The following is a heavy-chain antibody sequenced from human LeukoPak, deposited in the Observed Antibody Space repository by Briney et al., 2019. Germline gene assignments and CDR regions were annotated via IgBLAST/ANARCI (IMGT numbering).Heavy chain of an antibody. CDR3: ARLGIAAAGTLYDAFDI. Sequence: SETLSLTCTVSGGSISSSSYYWGWIRQPPGKGLEWIGSIYYSGSTYYNPSLKSRVTISVDTSKNQFSLKLSSVTAADTAVYYCARLGIAAAGTLYDAFDIWGQGTMVTVSS. CDR2: IYYSGST. D-gene: IGHD6-13*01. CDR1: GGSISSSSYY. J-gene: IGHJ3*02. V-gene: IGHV4-39*01.